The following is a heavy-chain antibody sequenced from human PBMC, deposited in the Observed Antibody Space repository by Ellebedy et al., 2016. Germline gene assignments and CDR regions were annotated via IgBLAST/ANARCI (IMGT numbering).Heavy chain of an antibody. J-gene: IGHJ4*02. CDR2: ISSSGTGT. CDR1: GFAFSNYV. D-gene: IGHD1-26*01. V-gene: IGHV3-23*01. Sequence: GESLKISCAASGFAFSNYVMGWVRQAPRKGLEWVASISSSGTGTYYADSVKGRFTISTDNSNNALYLQMNSLRAEDTAVYHCALLGEGDKKGAFESWGQGTLLTVSS. CDR3: ALLGEGDKKGAFES.